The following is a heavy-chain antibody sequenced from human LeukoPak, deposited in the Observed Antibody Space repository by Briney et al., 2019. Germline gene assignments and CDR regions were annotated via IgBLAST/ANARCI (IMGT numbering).Heavy chain of an antibody. D-gene: IGHD2-2*01. J-gene: IGHJ6*02. CDR1: GYTFTGYY. Sequence: ASVTVSCKASGYTFTGYYMHWVRQAPGQGLEWMGWINPNSGGTNYAQKFQGRVTMTRDTSISTAYMELSRLRSDDTAVYYCARDLGVVPAAPPSYYYYGMDVWGQGTTVTVSS. CDR3: ARDLGVVPAAPPSYYYYGMDV. CDR2: INPNSGGT. V-gene: IGHV1-2*02.